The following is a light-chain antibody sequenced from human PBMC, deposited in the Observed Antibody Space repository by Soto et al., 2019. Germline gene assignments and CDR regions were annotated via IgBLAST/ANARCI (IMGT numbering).Light chain of an antibody. V-gene: IGKV3-11*01. J-gene: IGKJ1*01. CDR2: DAS. CDR3: QQRSNWPPLT. Sequence: EIVLTQSPATLSLPPGERATLSCRASQSVSSYLAWYQQKPGQAPRLLIYDASNRATGIPARFSGSGSGTDFTLTISSLEPEDFAVYYCQQRSNWPPLTFGQGTKVEIK. CDR1: QSVSSY.